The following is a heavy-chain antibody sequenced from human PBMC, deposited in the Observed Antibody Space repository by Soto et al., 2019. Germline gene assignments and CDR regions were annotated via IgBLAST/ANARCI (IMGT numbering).Heavy chain of an antibody. CDR3: AREDRDRETGLVPAAIDGMDV. D-gene: IGHD2-2*01. Sequence: SLKVSCKASGGTFSRYSFTWVRQAPGHGLEWMGRIIPVFGIASYAQKFQGRVTITADKSTSTAYMELSSLRSEDTAVYYCAREDRDRETGLVPAAIDGMDVWGQGTTVTVS. CDR1: GGTFSRYS. J-gene: IGHJ6*02. CDR2: IIPVFGIA. V-gene: IGHV1-69*04.